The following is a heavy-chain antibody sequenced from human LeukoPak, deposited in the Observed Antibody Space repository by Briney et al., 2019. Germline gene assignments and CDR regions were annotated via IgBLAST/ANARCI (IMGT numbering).Heavy chain of an antibody. V-gene: IGHV3-74*01. D-gene: IGHD6-19*01. J-gene: IGHJ4*02. CDR1: GFTFSGYW. CDR2: VATGGTGP. CDR3: ALLAVASDFDY. Sequence: GGSLRLSCAASGFTFSGYWMHWVRQAPGKGLVWVSRVATGGTGPSYADSVKGRFTISRDNAKSSLYLQMNSLRVEDTAVYYCALLAVASDFDYWGQGALVTVSS.